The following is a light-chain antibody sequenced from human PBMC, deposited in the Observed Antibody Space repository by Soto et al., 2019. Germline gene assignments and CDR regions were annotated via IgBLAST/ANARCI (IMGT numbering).Light chain of an antibody. CDR2: SNN. Sequence: QSVLTQPPSASGTPGQRVTISCSGSSSNIGTNTVNWFQQLPGTAPKLLIYSNNQRPSGVPDRFSGSKFGTSVSLAISGLQSEDEADYYCAAWDARLDGVVFGGGTKLTVL. CDR1: SSNIGTNT. V-gene: IGLV1-44*01. CDR3: AAWDARLDGVV. J-gene: IGLJ3*02.